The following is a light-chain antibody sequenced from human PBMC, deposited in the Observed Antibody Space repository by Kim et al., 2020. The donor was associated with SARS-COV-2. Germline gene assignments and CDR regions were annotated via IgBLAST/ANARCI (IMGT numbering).Light chain of an antibody. J-gene: IGKJ1*01. Sequence: DIQKTQSPSTLSASVGDRVTITCRASQSISSWLAWYQQKPGKAPKLLIYKASSLESGVPSRFSGSGSGTEFTLTISSLQPDDFATYYCQQYNSYSPERTFGQGTKVDIK. CDR1: QSISSW. V-gene: IGKV1-5*03. CDR2: KAS. CDR3: QQYNSYSPERT.